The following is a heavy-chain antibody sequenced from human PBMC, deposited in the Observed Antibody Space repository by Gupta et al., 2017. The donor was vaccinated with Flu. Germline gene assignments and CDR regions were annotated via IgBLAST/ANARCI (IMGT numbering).Heavy chain of an antibody. CDR3: ARGAVQKWFDS. CDR2: IIPIFGAA. V-gene: IGHV1-69*01. Sequence: VQLVQSGAEGKRPGSSVKVSCKVFGGTFSSYTISWVRQAPGQGLEWMGGIIPIFGAANYAQHFQGRVTITADESTSTSFMEVASLRSEDSAVYYCARGAVQKWFDSWGQGTLVTVSS. J-gene: IGHJ5*01. CDR1: GGTFSSYT. D-gene: IGHD1-1*01.